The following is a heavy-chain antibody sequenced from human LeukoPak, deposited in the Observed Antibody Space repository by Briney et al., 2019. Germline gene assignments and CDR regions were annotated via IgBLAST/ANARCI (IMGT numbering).Heavy chain of an antibody. CDR2: IYYSGST. D-gene: IGHD3-22*01. V-gene: IGHV4-39*07. J-gene: IGHJ4*02. CDR1: GDSFSSSFYY. Sequence: SETLSLTCTVSGDSFSSSFYYWGWIRQAPGKGLEWIGSIYYSGSTYYNPSLKSRVTMSVDTSKNQFSLKLTSVTAADTAVYYCARANSYDSSGHYYEFGYWGQGTLVTVSS. CDR3: ARANSYDSSGHYYEFGY.